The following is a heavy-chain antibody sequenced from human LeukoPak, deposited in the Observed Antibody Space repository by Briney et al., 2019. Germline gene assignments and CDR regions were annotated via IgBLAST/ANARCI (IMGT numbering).Heavy chain of an antibody. D-gene: IGHD2-8*01. CDR3: AIYIVLMVYGGVFAFDI. V-gene: IGHV4-39*07. CDR1: GGSISSSSYY. J-gene: IGHJ3*02. Sequence: SETLSLTSTVSGGSISSSSYYWGWTRHPPGKGLEWIGSIYDSGSTYYDPSLKSRVTISVDTSKNQFSLKLSSVTAADTAVYYCAIYIVLMVYGGVFAFDIWGQGTMVTVSS. CDR2: IYDSGST.